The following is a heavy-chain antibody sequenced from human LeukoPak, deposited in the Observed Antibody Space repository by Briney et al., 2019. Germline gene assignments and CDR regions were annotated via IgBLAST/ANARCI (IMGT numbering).Heavy chain of an antibody. Sequence: GASLRLSWAAAVVTFSTYRVSWVRQAPWKGLEWVANIMQDGSDKYSVDSVRGRFTISRDNAKNSLYLQMDSLRAEDTAVYYCVRTRGWAYFDYWGQGTLVTVSS. V-gene: IGHV3-7*01. CDR1: VVTFSTYR. CDR3: VRTRGWAYFDY. CDR2: IMQDGSDK. J-gene: IGHJ4*02. D-gene: IGHD6-19*01.